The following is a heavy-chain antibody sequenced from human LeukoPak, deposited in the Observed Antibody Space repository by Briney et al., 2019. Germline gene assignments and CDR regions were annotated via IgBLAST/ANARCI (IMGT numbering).Heavy chain of an antibody. CDR1: GYTFSSYW. CDR3: ARTSGWSSGDPFDL. D-gene: IGHD6-19*01. Sequence: GESLKISCKGSGYTFSSYWIGWVRQMPGKGPEWMGIIYPGDSRIRYSPSFQGQVTISADRSINSAYLQWSSLKASDTAMYYCARTSGWSSGDPFDLWGQGTMVTVSS. J-gene: IGHJ3*01. V-gene: IGHV5-51*01. CDR2: IYPGDSRI.